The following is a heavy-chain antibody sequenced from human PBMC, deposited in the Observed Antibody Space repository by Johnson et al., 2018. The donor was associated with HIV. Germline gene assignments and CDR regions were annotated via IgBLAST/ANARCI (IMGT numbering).Heavy chain of an antibody. CDR2: ISGSGGYT. D-gene: IGHD1-20*01. Sequence: EQLVESGGGLVQPGGSLRLSCAASGFTFSSYAMSWVRQAPGKGLEWVSAISGSGGYTYYADSVKGRFTISRDSSKNTLYLQMNSLRAEDTAVYYCARDTVTGSPAFDIWGQGTMVTVSS. CDR3: ARDTVTGSPAFDI. J-gene: IGHJ3*02. CDR1: GFTFSSYA. V-gene: IGHV3-23*04.